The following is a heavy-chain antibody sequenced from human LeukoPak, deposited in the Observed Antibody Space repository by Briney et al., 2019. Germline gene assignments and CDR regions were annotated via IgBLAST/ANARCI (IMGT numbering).Heavy chain of an antibody. Sequence: PGGSLRLSCAASGFTFSDYAMSWVRQAPGKGLEWLSVISGGSSGSTYYADSVKGRFTISRDNSKNTLYLQMNSLRAEDTAVYYCAKDLGFGELLPYFDYWGQGTLVTVSS. V-gene: IGHV3-23*01. CDR2: ISGGSSGST. CDR3: AKDLGFGELLPYFDY. D-gene: IGHD3-10*01. CDR1: GFTFSDYA. J-gene: IGHJ4*02.